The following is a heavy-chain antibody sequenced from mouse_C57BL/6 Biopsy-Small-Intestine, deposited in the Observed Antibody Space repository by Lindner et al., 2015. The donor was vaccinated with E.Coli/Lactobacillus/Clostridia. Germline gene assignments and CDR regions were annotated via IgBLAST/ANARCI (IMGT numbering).Heavy chain of an antibody. J-gene: IGHJ1*03. CDR2: IYPRSGNT. CDR3: ARGGAYKYFDV. V-gene: IGHV1-81*01. CDR1: GYTFTSYG. Sequence: VQLQESGAELARPGASVKLSCKASGYTFTSYGISWVKQRTGQGLEWIGEIYPRSGNTYYNEKFKGKATLTADKSSSTAYMELRSLTSEDSAVYFCARGGAYKYFDVWGTGTTVTVSS. D-gene: IGHD2-10*01.